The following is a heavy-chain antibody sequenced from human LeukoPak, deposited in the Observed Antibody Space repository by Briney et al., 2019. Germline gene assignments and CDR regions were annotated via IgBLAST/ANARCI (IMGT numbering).Heavy chain of an antibody. CDR2: IKQDGSEQ. D-gene: IGHD6-6*01. J-gene: IGHJ4*02. CDR3: ARSDSSSSWNY. V-gene: IGHV3-7*01. CDR1: GFTFSSNW. Sequence: AGGSLRLSCTASGFTFSSNWMTWVRQPPGKGLEWVANIKQDGSEQYYVDSVKGRFTISRDNAKNSLYLQMNSLRAEDTAVYYCARSDSSSSWNYWGQGTLVTVSS.